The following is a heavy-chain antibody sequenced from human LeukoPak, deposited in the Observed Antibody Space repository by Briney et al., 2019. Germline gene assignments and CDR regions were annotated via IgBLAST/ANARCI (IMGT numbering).Heavy chain of an antibody. D-gene: IGHD2-2*01. Sequence: AAGKVSCKGSGYSFTSYGISWGREGPGQGHEWKGWISAYNGNTNYAQKLQGRVTMPTDTSTSTAYMELRSLRSDDTAVYYCARGRPAAAPYNWFDPWGQGTLVPVSS. J-gene: IGHJ5*02. CDR2: ISAYNGNT. CDR3: ARGRPAAAPYNWFDP. CDR1: GYSFTSYG. V-gene: IGHV1-18*01.